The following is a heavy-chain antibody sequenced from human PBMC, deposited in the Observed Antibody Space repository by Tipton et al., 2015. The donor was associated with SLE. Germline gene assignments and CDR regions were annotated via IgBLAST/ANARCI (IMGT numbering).Heavy chain of an antibody. V-gene: IGHV3-11*06. Sequence: SLRLSCAASGFTFSDYYMSWIRQAPGKGLEWVSYISSSSSYTSYADSVKGRFTISRDNAKNSLYLQMNSLRAEDTAVYYCARLYSSSLHGMDVWGQGTTVTVSS. CDR1: GFTFSDYY. CDR3: ARLYSSSLHGMDV. CDR2: ISSSSSYT. J-gene: IGHJ6*02. D-gene: IGHD6-13*01.